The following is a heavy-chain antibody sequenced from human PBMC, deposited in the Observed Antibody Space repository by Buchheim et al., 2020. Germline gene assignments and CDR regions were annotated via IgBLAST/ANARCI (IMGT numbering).Heavy chain of an antibody. CDR1: GGSFSGYY. J-gene: IGHJ5*02. D-gene: IGHD2-15*01. V-gene: IGHV4-34*01. Sequence: QVQLQQWGAGLLKPSETLSLTCAVYGGSFSGYYWSWIRQPPGKGLEWIGEINHSGSTNYNPSFKSRVTISVDTSKNQFSLKLSSVTAADTAVYYCATVAATPGWFDPWGQGTL. CDR2: INHSGST. CDR3: ATVAATPGWFDP.